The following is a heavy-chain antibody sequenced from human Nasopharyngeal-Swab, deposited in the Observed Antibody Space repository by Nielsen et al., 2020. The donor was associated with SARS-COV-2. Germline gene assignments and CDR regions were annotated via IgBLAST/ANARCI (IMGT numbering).Heavy chain of an antibody. Sequence: SETLSLTCTVSGGSISSSSYYWSWIRQPPGKGLEWIGEINRSGSTNYNPSLKSRVTISVDTSKNQFSLKLSSVTAADTAVYYCARSSYWFVVGLLRPNRLFDYWGQGTLVTVSS. V-gene: IGHV4-39*07. J-gene: IGHJ4*02. CDR3: ARSSYWFVVGLLRPNRLFDY. D-gene: IGHD2-21*01. CDR1: GGSISSSSYY. CDR2: INRSGST.